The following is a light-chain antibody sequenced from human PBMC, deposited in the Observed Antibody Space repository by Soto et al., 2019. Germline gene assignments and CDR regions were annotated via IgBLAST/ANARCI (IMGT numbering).Light chain of an antibody. CDR3: QHYGSSPFT. Sequence: EILLTQSPGTLSLSPGERATLSCRASQSVSSRYLVWYQQKPGQAPRLFIYGASSRATGIPDRFSGSGSGTDFTLTISRLEPEDFAVYYCQHYGSSPFTFGPGTKVDIK. J-gene: IGKJ3*01. CDR1: QSVSSRY. V-gene: IGKV3-20*01. CDR2: GAS.